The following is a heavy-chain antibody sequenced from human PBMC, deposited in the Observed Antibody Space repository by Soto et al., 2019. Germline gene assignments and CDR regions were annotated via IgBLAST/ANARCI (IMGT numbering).Heavy chain of an antibody. D-gene: IGHD2-21*02. CDR2: ISYDGSNK. CDR1: GFTFSSYT. CDR3: ARRSKEAVTANPELDY. V-gene: IGHV3-30-3*01. J-gene: IGHJ4*02. Sequence: QVQLVESGGGVVQPGRSLRLSCAASGFTFSSYTMHWVRQAPGKGLEWVAVISYDGSNKYYADSVKGRFTISRDNSKNTLYLQMNSLRAEDTAVYYCARRSKEAVTANPELDYWGQGTLVTVSS.